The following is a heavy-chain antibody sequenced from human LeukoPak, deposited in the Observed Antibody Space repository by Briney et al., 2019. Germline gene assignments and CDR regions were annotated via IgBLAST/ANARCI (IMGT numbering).Heavy chain of an antibody. J-gene: IGHJ4*02. D-gene: IGHD4-17*01. Sequence: GASLNISSKGSGHTFSSSWIGWVRQMPGKGLEWMGIIYPGDSDTRYSPSFEGQVTISADKSINTASLQWSSLKATDTGMYFCARQYGRPFDYWGQGTLVTVSS. CDR1: GHTFSSSW. V-gene: IGHV5-51*01. CDR2: IYPGDSDT. CDR3: ARQYGRPFDY.